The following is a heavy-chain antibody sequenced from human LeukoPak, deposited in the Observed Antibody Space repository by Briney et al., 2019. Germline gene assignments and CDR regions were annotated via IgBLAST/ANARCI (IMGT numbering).Heavy chain of an antibody. J-gene: IGHJ4*02. CDR1: GFSFNNYR. V-gene: IGHV3-7*03. D-gene: IGHD6-25*01. CDR3: VRGPHIAATSY. CDR2: IKQDGSEK. Sequence: PGGSLRLSCVASGFSFNNYRMTWVRQAPGKGLEWVANIKQDGSEKQYVDSVKGRFAISRDNAKKSLYLQINTLRAKGTAVYYCVRGPHIAATSYWGQGTLVTVSS.